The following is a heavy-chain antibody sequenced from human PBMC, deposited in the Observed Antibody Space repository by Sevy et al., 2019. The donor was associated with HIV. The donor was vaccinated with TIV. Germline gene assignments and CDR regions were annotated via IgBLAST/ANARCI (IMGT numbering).Heavy chain of an antibody. J-gene: IGHJ4*02. CDR1: GFTFSSSW. Sequence: GGSLRLSCAASGFTFSSSWMHWVRQAPGKGLVWVSRISTDGSTRSYVDSVEGRFTISRDNAKNTLYLQMNSLRAEDTAVYYCAREEEDYVWGTSRDLTFFDYWGQGTLVTVSS. CDR2: ISTDGSTR. D-gene: IGHD3-16*02. CDR3: AREEEDYVWGTSRDLTFFDY. V-gene: IGHV3-74*01.